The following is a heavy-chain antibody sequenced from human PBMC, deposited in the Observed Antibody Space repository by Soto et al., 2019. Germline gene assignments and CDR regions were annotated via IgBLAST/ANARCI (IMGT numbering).Heavy chain of an antibody. V-gene: IGHV4-31*03. CDR1: GGSVSSGGYY. CDR3: ARAIVVVPAAIRKYSNYVDY. J-gene: IGHJ4*02. CDR2: IYYSGST. Sequence: TMSLTCTVSGGSVSSGGYYWSWIRQHPGKGLEWIGYIYYSGSTYYNPSLKSRVTISVDTSKNQFSLKLSSVTAADTAVYYCARAIVVVPAAIRKYSNYVDYWGQGTLVTV. D-gene: IGHD2-2*02.